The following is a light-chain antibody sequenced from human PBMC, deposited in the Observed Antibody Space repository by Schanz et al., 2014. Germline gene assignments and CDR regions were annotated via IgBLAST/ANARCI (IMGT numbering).Light chain of an antibody. CDR3: AAWDDSLDVV. Sequence: QSVLTQPPSVSGAPGQRVTISCTGSSSNIGAGYDVHWYQQLPGTAPKLLIYANSNRPSGVPDRFSGSKSGTSASLAISGLQSEDEADYYCAAWDDSLDVVFGGGTKLTVL. CDR1: SSNIGAGYD. V-gene: IGLV1-40*01. J-gene: IGLJ2*01. CDR2: ANS.